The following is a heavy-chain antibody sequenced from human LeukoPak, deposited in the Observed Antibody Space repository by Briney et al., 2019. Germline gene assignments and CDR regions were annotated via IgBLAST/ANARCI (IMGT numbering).Heavy chain of an antibody. CDR3: ARQFGLYSSSFFDY. CDR1: GYSFTSYW. Sequence: KIGESLKISCKGSGYSFTSYWIGWVRQMPGKGLEWMGILYPGDSDTRYSPSFQGQVTISADKSISTAYLQWSSLRASDTAMYYCARQFGLYSSSFFDYWGQGTLVTVSS. CDR2: LYPGDSDT. V-gene: IGHV5-51*01. D-gene: IGHD6-13*01. J-gene: IGHJ4*02.